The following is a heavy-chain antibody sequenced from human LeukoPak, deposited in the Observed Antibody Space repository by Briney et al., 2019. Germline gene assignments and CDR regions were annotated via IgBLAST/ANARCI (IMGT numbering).Heavy chain of an antibody. CDR3: ARFAPGGAAGTGGIDY. CDR1: GYSISSGYY. CDR2: IYHSGST. Sequence: SETLSLTCTVSGYSISSGYYWGWIRQPPGKGLEWIGSIYHSGSTYYNPSLKSRVTISVDTSKNQFSLKLSSVTAADTAVYYCARFAPGGAAGTGGIDYWGQGTLVTVSS. J-gene: IGHJ4*02. D-gene: IGHD6-13*01. V-gene: IGHV4-38-2*02.